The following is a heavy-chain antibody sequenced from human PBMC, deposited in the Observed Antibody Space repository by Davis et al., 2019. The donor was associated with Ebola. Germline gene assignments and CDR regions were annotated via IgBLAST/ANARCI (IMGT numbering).Heavy chain of an antibody. Sequence: ASVKVSCKASGYTFTSYGISWVRQAPGQGLEWMGWISAYNGNTNYAQKLQGRVTMTTDTSTSTAYMELRSLRSDDTAVYYCARYFQGIWFGEPYNWFDPWGQGTLVTVSS. V-gene: IGHV1-18*01. CDR1: GYTFTSYG. D-gene: IGHD3-10*01. CDR2: ISAYNGNT. CDR3: ARYFQGIWFGEPYNWFDP. J-gene: IGHJ5*02.